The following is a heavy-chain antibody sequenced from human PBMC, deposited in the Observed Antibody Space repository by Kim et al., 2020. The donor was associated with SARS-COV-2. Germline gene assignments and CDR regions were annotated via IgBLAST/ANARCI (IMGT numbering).Heavy chain of an antibody. CDR3: ARKGSHIVVVPAAMRWFDP. J-gene: IGHJ5*02. V-gene: IGHV4-39*01. CDR1: GGSISSSSYY. Sequence: SETLSLTCTVSGGSISSSSYYWGWIRQPPGKGLEWIGSIYYSGSTYYNPSLKSRVTISVDTSKNQFSLKLSSVTAADTAVYYCARKGSHIVVVPAAMRWFDPWGQGTLVTVSS. CDR2: IYYSGST. D-gene: IGHD2-2*01.